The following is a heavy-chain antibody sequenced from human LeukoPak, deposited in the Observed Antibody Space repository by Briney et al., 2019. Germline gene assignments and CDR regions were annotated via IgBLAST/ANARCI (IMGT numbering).Heavy chain of an antibody. CDR3: ARCKYSYYYFWSGEPPPLDY. CDR1: GYTFTVYY. D-gene: IGHD3-3*01. V-gene: IGHV1-2*02. CDR2: INPNSGVT. J-gene: IGHJ4*02. Sequence: GASVKVSCKASGYTFTVYYMHWVRQAPGQGLEWMGWINPNSGVTNYAQKFQSTATVTRDTSISTAYMELSRLRSDDTAVYYCARCKYSYYYFWSGEPPPLDYWGQGTLVTVSS.